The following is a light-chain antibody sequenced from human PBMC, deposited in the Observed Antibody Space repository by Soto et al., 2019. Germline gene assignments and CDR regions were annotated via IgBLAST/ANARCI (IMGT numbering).Light chain of an antibody. CDR3: QQRSNWTRT. CDR1: QSVSSY. CDR2: DAS. J-gene: IGKJ1*01. V-gene: IGKV3-11*01. Sequence: EIVLPQPPATLTLSPGERANLCCRASQSVSSYLAWYQQKPGQAPRRLIYDASNRATGIPARFSGSGSGTDFTLTLSCLENEDVAVYDGQQRSNWTRTFGQGTKVDIK.